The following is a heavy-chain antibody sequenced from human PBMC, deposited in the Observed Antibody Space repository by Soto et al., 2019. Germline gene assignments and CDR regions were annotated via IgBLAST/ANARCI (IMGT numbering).Heavy chain of an antibody. D-gene: IGHD2-15*01. CDR2: IFHGGNT. V-gene: IGHV4-38-2*01. CDR1: GFFISSGNY. Sequence: SETLSLTCAVSGFFISSGNYWGWIRKPPGKGLEWIGSIFHGGNTYCNPSLKSRVTISVDMSKNQFSLKLNSVTAADTAVYYCARARWYDAFDVWGQGTVVTVSS. J-gene: IGHJ3*01. CDR3: ARARWYDAFDV.